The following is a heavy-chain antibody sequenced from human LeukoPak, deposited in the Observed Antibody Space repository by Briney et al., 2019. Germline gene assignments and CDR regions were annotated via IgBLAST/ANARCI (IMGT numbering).Heavy chain of an antibody. CDR3: AKGSIGYSHGYTDY. D-gene: IGHD5-18*01. J-gene: IGHJ4*02. CDR2: IPYDGSKK. Sequence: GGSLRLSCAASGFTFSSYGMHWVRQAPGKGLEWVAFIPYDGSKKYNADSVKGRFTISRDNSKNTLYLQMNSLRAEDTALYYCAKGSIGYSHGYTDYWGQGTLVTVSS. V-gene: IGHV3-30*02. CDR1: GFTFSSYG.